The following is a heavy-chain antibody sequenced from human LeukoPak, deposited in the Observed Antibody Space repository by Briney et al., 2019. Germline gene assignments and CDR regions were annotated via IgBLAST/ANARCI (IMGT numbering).Heavy chain of an antibody. V-gene: IGHV3-30-3*01. Sequence: GRSLRLSCAASGFTFSSYPMHWVRQAPGKGLEWVAVISYDESNKYYADSVKGRFTISRDNSKNTLYLQMNSLRAEDTAVYYCARDLGYASETNYGMDVWGQGTTVTVFS. CDR3: ARDLGYASETNYGMDV. J-gene: IGHJ6*02. CDR1: GFTFSSYP. CDR2: ISYDESNK. D-gene: IGHD3-10*01.